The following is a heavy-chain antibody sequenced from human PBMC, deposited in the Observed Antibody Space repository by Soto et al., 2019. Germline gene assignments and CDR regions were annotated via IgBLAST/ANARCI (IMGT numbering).Heavy chain of an antibody. CDR3: AREVLWFGAPRYYYYGMDV. D-gene: IGHD3-10*01. J-gene: IGHJ6*02. V-gene: IGHV1-46*01. Sequence: RASVKVSCKASGYTFTSYYMHWVRQAPGQGLEWMGIINPSGGSTSYAQKFQGRVTMTRDTSTSTVYMELSSLRSEDTAVYYCAREVLWFGAPRYYYYGMDVWGQGTTVTVSS. CDR2: INPSGGST. CDR1: GYTFTSYY.